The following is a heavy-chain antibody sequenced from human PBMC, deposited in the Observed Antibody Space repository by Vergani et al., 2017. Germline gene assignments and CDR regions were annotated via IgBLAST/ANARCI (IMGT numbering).Heavy chain of an antibody. CDR1: GFTFSTYD. CDR3: ARRDSSSPALDY. D-gene: IGHD6-6*01. V-gene: IGHV3-13*01. J-gene: IGHJ4*02. Sequence: EVQLVESGGGLVQPGGSLRLSCAASGFTFSTYDMHWVRQATGKGQEWVSAIGTAGDTYYPGSVKGRFTISRENAKNSLYLQMNGLRAGDTAVYYCARRDSSSPALDYWGQGTLVTVSS. CDR2: IGTAGDT.